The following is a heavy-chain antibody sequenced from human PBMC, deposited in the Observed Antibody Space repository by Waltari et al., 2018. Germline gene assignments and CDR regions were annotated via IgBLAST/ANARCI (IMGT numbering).Heavy chain of an antibody. Sequence: QVQLQESGPGLVKPSQTLSLTCTVSGGSISSGGYYWSWIRQHPGKGLEWIGYIYQSGSTYYNPSLKSRVTISVDRSKNQFSLKLSSVTAADTAVYYCARTRILYYYDSSGYPDYWGQGTLVTVSS. CDR3: ARTRILYYYDSSGYPDY. J-gene: IGHJ4*02. D-gene: IGHD3-22*01. V-gene: IGHV4-31*03. CDR1: GGSISSGGYY. CDR2: IYQSGST.